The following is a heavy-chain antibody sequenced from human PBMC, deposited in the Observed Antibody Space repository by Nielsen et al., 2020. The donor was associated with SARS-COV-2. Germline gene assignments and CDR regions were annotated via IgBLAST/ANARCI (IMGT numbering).Heavy chain of an antibody. V-gene: IGHV1-8*01. D-gene: IGHD6-13*01. Sequence: ASVKVSCKASGYTFTSYDINWVQQAPGQGLEWMGWMNPNSGNTGYAQKFQGRVTMTRNTSISTAYTELSSLRSEDTAVYYCARAGYSSSWYDAYYYYGMDVWGQVTTVTVSS. J-gene: IGHJ6*02. CDR1: GYTFTSYD. CDR2: MNPNSGNT. CDR3: ARAGYSSSWYDAYYYYGMDV.